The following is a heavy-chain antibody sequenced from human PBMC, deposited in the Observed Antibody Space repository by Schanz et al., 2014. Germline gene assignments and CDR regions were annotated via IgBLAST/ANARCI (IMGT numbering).Heavy chain of an antibody. V-gene: IGHV3-13*01. D-gene: IGHD6-19*01. CDR3: AGAAVGFIVDAFDL. J-gene: IGHJ3*01. CDR1: GFRFKTYE. Sequence: EVQLVESGGGLVQPGGSLRLSCAVSGFRFKTYEMNWVRQARGKGLEWVSSISPSGDTHYLASVKGRFTISRENAKSSLYLQMDHLRVEDTAAYYCAGAAVGFIVDAFDLWGRGTMVIVSS. CDR2: ISPSGDT.